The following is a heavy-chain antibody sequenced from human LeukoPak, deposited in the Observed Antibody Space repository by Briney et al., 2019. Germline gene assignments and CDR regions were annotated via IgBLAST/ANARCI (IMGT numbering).Heavy chain of an antibody. V-gene: IGHV1-2*02. Sequence: ASVKVSCKASGYTFTGYYMHWVRQAPGQGLEWMGWINPNSGGTNYAQKFQGRVTMTRDTSISTAYMELSRLRSDDTAVYYCARGDSSSWYEEFDYWGQGTLVTVSS. J-gene: IGHJ4*02. CDR1: GYTFTGYY. D-gene: IGHD6-13*01. CDR3: ARGDSSSWYEEFDY. CDR2: INPNSGGT.